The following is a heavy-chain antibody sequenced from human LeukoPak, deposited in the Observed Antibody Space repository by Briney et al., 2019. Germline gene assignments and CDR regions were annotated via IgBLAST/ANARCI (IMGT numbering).Heavy chain of an antibody. CDR3: ATLTAASTFDY. V-gene: IGHV3-48*03. CDR2: ISSSGATR. CDR1: GFAFSVYE. Sequence: GGSLRLSCAASGFAFSVYEVYWVRQAPGEGVEGISYISSSGATRYYADSVKGRFTISRDNAYNSLFLQMNSLRAEDTAVYYCATLTAASTFDYWGQGTPVTVSP. J-gene: IGHJ4*02. D-gene: IGHD6-25*01.